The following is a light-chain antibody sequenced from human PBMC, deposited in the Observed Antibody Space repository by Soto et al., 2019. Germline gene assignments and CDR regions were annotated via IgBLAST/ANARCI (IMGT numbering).Light chain of an antibody. Sequence: DIQMTQSPSSLYASVGDRVTITCQASQDISNYLNWYQQKPGKAPKLLIYDASNLETGVPSRFSGSGSGTDFTFTISSLQPEDIATYYCQQYDNLPRPFGGGTKVEIK. CDR2: DAS. CDR1: QDISNY. J-gene: IGKJ4*01. CDR3: QQYDNLPRP. V-gene: IGKV1-33*01.